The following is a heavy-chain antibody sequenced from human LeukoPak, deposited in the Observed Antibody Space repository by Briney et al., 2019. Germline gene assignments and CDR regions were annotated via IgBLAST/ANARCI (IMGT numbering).Heavy chain of an antibody. CDR1: GGSFSGYY. D-gene: IGHD4-17*01. J-gene: IGHJ6*03. Sequence: SETLSVTCAVYGGSFSGYYWSWIRQPPGKGLEWIGEINHSGSTNYNPSLKSRVTISVDTSKNQFSLKLSSVTAADTAVYYCARQGVGTYDYGDEGYYMDVWGKGTTVTISS. V-gene: IGHV4-34*01. CDR3: ARQGVGTYDYGDEGYYMDV. CDR2: INHSGST.